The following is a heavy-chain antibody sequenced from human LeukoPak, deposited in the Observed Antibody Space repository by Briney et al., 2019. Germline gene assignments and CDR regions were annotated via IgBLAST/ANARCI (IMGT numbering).Heavy chain of an antibody. J-gene: IGHJ4*02. CDR3: AKYPNRIIAVAVY. D-gene: IGHD6-19*01. CDR2: ISYDGSNK. Sequence: GGSLRLSCAASGFTFSSYGMPWVRQAPGKGLEWVAVISYDGSNKYYADSVKGRFTISRDNSKNTLYLQMNSLRAEDTAVYYCAKYPNRIIAVAVYWGQGTLVTVSS. V-gene: IGHV3-30*18. CDR1: GFTFSSYG.